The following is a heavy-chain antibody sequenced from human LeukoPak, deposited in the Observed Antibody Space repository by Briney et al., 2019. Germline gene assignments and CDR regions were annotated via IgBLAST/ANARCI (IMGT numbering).Heavy chain of an antibody. J-gene: IGHJ4*02. V-gene: IGHV2-70*04. CDR3: ARTASQGYTDY. CDR1: GFSLRTRGMR. CDR2: IDWHDVK. Sequence: SGPTLLNPTQTLTLTCIFSGFSLRTRGMRASWIRQPPGKALEWLARIDWHDVKFYSTSLKTRLTISKDTSKNQEVLPMTQMDPVDKATYYCARTASQGYTDYCGQGTLVTVSS. D-gene: IGHD5-24*01.